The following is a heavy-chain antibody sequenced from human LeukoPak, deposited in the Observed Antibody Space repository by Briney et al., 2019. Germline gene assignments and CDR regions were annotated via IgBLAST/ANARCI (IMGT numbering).Heavy chain of an antibody. D-gene: IGHD6-13*01. Sequence: GGSLRLSCTASGFTFSTYWINWVRQSPGKGLVWVALINGDGSTTTHADSVKGRFTIPRDNAKNTAYLQMNSLRDEDTAVYYCARDYAGPPDYWGQGTLVTVSA. CDR2: INGDGSTT. J-gene: IGHJ4*02. CDR3: ARDYAGPPDY. V-gene: IGHV3-74*03. CDR1: GFTFSTYW.